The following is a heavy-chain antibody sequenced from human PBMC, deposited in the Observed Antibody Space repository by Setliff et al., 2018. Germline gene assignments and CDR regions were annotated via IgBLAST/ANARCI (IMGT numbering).Heavy chain of an antibody. V-gene: IGHV4-4*08. CDR3: ARDVWGAGTGWFDP. J-gene: IGHJ5*02. CDR2: IYTGGST. CDR1: GVSVSRHY. Sequence: LSLTCIVPGVSVSRHYWSWIRQPPGKTLEWIGYIYTGGSTTYNPSLKSRVTLSLDTSKNHLSLNLTSVTAADTAVYYCARDVWGAGTGWFDPWGLGILVTVSS. D-gene: IGHD1-1*01.